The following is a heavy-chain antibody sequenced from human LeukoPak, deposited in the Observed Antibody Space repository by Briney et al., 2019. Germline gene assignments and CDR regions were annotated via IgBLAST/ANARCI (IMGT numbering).Heavy chain of an antibody. V-gene: IGHV4-4*07. Sequence: PSDTLSLTCTVSGGSISSYYGSCIRQPAGEGREWIRCIYTGGSTNYNRALKSRVTMSVDTSKNQFSLKLSAVTAADTAVYYCASSLSGSYSDWGQGTRVTVSS. J-gene: IGHJ4*02. CDR3: ASSLSGSYSD. D-gene: IGHD1-26*01. CDR1: GGSISSYY. CDR2: IYTGGST.